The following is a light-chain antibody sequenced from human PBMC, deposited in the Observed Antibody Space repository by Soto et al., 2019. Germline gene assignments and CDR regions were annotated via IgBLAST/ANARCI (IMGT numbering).Light chain of an antibody. CDR2: DVI. CDR3: SSYGGGDTFHVI. Sequence: QSVLTQPRSVSGSPGQSVTISCTGTSSDVGTYTYVSWYQQHPGKAPKLIIYDVIKRPSGVPDRFSGSKSGNTASLTVSGLRADDEAVYYCSSYGGGDTFHVIFGGGTKLTVL. J-gene: IGLJ2*01. V-gene: IGLV2-11*01. CDR1: SSDVGTYTY.